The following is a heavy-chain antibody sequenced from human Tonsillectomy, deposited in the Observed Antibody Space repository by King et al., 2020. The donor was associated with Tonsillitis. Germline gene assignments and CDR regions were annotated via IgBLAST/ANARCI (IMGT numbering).Heavy chain of an antibody. CDR1: GFTFSSYA. CDR2: ISYDGSNK. D-gene: IGHD4-23*01. V-gene: IGHV3-30-3*01. Sequence: QLVQSGGGVVQPGRSLRLSCAASGFTFSSYAMHWVRQAPGKGLEWVAVISYDGSNKYYADSVKGRFTISRDNSKNTLYLQMNSLRAEDTAVYYCARVTVVTPDYWGPGTLVTVSS. J-gene: IGHJ4*02. CDR3: ARVTVVTPDY.